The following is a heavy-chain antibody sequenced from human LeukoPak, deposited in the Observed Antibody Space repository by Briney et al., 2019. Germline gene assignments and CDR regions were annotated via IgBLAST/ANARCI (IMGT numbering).Heavy chain of an antibody. CDR3: ARAVPQYYDFWSGYYPDAFDI. V-gene: IGHV3-48*03. D-gene: IGHD3-3*01. CDR1: GFTFSSYA. Sequence: GGSLRLSCAASGFTFSSYAMSWVRQAPGKGLEWVSYISSSGSTIYYADSVKGRFTISRDNAKNSLYLQMNSLRAEDTAVYYCARAVPQYYDFWSGYYPDAFDIWGQGTMVTVSS. J-gene: IGHJ3*02. CDR2: ISSSGSTI.